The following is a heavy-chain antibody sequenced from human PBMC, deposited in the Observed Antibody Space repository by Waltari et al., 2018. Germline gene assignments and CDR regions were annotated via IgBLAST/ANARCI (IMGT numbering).Heavy chain of an antibody. J-gene: IGHJ5*02. CDR2: IYYSGGT. CDR1: GGSISSSSYY. Sequence: QLQLQESGPGLVKPSETLSLTCTVSGGSISSSSYYWGWIRQPPGKGLEWIGSIYYSGGTYYNPSLKSRVTISVDTSKNQFSLKLSSVTAADTAVYYCARDSYDFWSAPAGGFDPWGQGTLVTVSS. D-gene: IGHD3-3*01. V-gene: IGHV4-39*07. CDR3: ARDSYDFWSAPAGGFDP.